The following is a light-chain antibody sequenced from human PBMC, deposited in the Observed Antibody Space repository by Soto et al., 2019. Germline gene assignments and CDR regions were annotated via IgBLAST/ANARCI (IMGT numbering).Light chain of an antibody. CDR2: GVT. J-gene: IGLJ1*01. CDR1: SSDVGSYNR. Sequence: QSVRAPPPSVSGSPGHSVTISCTGTSSDVGSYNRVSWYQQSPGTAPKLMIYGVTNRPSGVTDRFSGSKCGNTASLTISELQAEDVADYYCSAYTGSSTYGFGTGTKGTVL. V-gene: IGLV2-18*02. CDR3: SAYTGSSTYG.